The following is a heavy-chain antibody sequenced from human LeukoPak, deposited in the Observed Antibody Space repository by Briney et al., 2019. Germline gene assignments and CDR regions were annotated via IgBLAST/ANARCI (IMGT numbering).Heavy chain of an antibody. CDR1: GFTFSSYA. CDR3: TRSSGSYPRDFDY. Sequence: GGSLRLSCAASGFTFSSYAMHWVRQAPGKGLEWVGFIRSKAYGGTTEYAASVKGRFTISRGDSKSIAYLQMNSLKTEDTAVYCCTRSSGSYPRDFDYWGQGILVTVSS. D-gene: IGHD1-26*01. CDR2: IRSKAYGGTT. V-gene: IGHV3-49*04. J-gene: IGHJ4*02.